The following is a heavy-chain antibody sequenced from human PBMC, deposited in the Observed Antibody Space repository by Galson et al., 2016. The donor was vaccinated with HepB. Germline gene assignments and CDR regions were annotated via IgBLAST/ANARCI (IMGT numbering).Heavy chain of an antibody. V-gene: IGHV3-53*01. Sequence: SLRLSCAASGFTVSNNYMSWVRQAPGKGLEWVSVIYSGGSTYYADSVKGRFTISRDNSKNTLYLQMNSLRAEDTVVYYCARDPMATRYYYYGMDVWGQGTTVTVSS. J-gene: IGHJ6*02. CDR1: GFTVSNNY. D-gene: IGHD5-24*01. CDR2: IYSGGST. CDR3: ARDPMATRYYYYGMDV.